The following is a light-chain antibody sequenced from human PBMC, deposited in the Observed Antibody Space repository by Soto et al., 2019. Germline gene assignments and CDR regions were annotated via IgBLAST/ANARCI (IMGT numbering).Light chain of an antibody. V-gene: IGLV2-14*01. CDR3: SSYTISSTLV. Sequence: QSALTQPASVSGSPGQSITISCTGTSSDIGGYNYVSWYQQHPGKAPKLMIYEVTNRPSGVSSRFSGSKSGNTASLAISALQSEDEADYYCSSYTISSTLVFGGGTKLAVL. CDR1: SSDIGGYNY. J-gene: IGLJ3*02. CDR2: EVT.